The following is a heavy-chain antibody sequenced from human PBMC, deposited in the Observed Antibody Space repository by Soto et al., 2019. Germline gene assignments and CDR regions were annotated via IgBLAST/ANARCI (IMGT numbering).Heavy chain of an antibody. J-gene: IGHJ4*02. CDR1: GASISTSYY. CDR3: ASGCSGGSCSHYFDY. Sequence: QLQLQESGPGLVKPSETLSLTCTVSGASISTSYYWGWIRQPPGKGLEWIGRIYYSGSTYYNPSLKSRVTLSVDTSKNQFSLRLSSVTAADTAVYYCASGCSGGSCSHYFDYWGQGTLVTVSS. V-gene: IGHV4-39*01. CDR2: IYYSGST. D-gene: IGHD2-15*01.